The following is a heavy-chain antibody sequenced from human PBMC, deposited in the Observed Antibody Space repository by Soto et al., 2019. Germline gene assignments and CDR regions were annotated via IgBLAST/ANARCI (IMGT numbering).Heavy chain of an antibody. CDR2: IYWNDDA. D-gene: IGHD5-12*01. Sequence: SGPTLVNPTQTLTLTCSFSGFSLSTHEVGVVWIRQPPGKALEWLALIYWNDDARYSPSLKNRLTITKDTSKNQVVLTMTNMDPVDTAAYYCVHDGKLGYTGYDRFDYWGQGILVTVSS. V-gene: IGHV2-5*01. CDR3: VHDGKLGYTGYDRFDY. CDR1: GFSLSTHEVG. J-gene: IGHJ4*02.